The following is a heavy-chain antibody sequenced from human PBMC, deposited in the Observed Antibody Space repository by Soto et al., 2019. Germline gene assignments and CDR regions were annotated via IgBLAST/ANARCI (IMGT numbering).Heavy chain of an antibody. Sequence: SVKVSCKASGYTFTNYGISWVRQAPGQRQKWMGWINTYNGNTNHAQKLQGRVTMTTDTSTSTAYMELRSLRSDDTAVYYCARGVGSGTYYNQYNWFDPWGQGTLVTVSS. CDR3: ARGVGSGTYYNQYNWFDP. CDR2: INTYNGNT. CDR1: GYTFTNYG. V-gene: IGHV1-18*01. D-gene: IGHD3-10*01. J-gene: IGHJ5*02.